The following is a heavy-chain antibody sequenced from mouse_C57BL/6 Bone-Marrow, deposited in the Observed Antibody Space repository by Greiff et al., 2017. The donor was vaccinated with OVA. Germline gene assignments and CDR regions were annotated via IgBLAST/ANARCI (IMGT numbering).Heavy chain of an antibody. D-gene: IGHD3-2*02. CDR1: GYAFSSYW. J-gene: IGHJ3*01. CDR3: ARQGQLRLRFDY. V-gene: IGHV1-80*01. Sequence: VQLQQSGAELVKPGASVKISCKASGYAFSSYWMNWVKQRPGKGLEWIGQIYPGDGDTNYNGKFKGKATLTADKSSSTAYMQLSSLTSEDSAVYFCARQGQLRLRFDYWGQGTLVTVSA. CDR2: IYPGDGDT.